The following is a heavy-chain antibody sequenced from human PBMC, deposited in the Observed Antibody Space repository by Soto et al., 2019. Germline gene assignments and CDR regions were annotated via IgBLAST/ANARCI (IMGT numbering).Heavy chain of an antibody. J-gene: IGHJ5*02. CDR3: ARGDSLTSSWYWFDT. CDR1: GYTFITYE. CDR2: MNPRSGNT. Sequence: QVQVVQSGAEVKKPGASVKGSCKTSGYTFITYEIIWVRQATGQGLEWMGWMNPRSGNTGYSQKFQGRVAMTRNTSINTAYMELTNLTSEDTAVYYCARGDSLTSSWYWFDTWGQGTLVTVSS. D-gene: IGHD6-13*01. V-gene: IGHV1-8*01.